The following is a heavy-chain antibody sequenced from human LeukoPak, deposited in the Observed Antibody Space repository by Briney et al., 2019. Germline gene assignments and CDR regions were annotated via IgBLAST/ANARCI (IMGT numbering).Heavy chain of an antibody. CDR2: VSGSGSST. CDR3: AKAFNYGSGYNYKTFDS. V-gene: IGHV3-23*01. Sequence: GGSLRLSCAASGFTFSSYAMSWVRQAPGKGLEWVSGVSGSGSSTYYADSVKGRFTISRDNSKSALYLQMNSLRAEDTALYYCAKAFNYGSGYNYKTFDSWGQGTLVTVSS. J-gene: IGHJ4*02. CDR1: GFTFSSYA. D-gene: IGHD3-10*01.